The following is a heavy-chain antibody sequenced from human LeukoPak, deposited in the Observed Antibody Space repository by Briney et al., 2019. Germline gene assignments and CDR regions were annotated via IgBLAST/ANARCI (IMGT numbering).Heavy chain of an antibody. CDR2: INSDGSST. Sequence: PGGSLRLSCAASGFTFDDYAMHWVRQAPGKGLVWVSRINSDGSSTSYADSVKGRFTISRDNVKNTLYLQMNSLRAEDTAVYYCARANYYGSGRAAFDIWGQGTMVTVSS. J-gene: IGHJ3*02. D-gene: IGHD3-10*01. CDR3: ARANYYGSGRAAFDI. CDR1: GFTFDDYA. V-gene: IGHV3-74*01.